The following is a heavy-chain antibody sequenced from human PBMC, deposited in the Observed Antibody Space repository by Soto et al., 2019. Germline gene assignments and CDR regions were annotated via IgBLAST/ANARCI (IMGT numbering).Heavy chain of an antibody. D-gene: IGHD3-3*01. CDR1: GFTFSKYG. V-gene: IGHV3-30*02. Sequence: GGSLRLSWAASGFTFSKYGMHWVRQAPGKGLEWVALIWNDGIRKVYVDSVRGRFTISRDNSKNTLDLQMNNLTAADTAVYYCARTLRSGYYKVDYWGQGTLVTVSS. CDR3: ARTLRSGYYKVDY. J-gene: IGHJ4*02. CDR2: IWNDGIRK.